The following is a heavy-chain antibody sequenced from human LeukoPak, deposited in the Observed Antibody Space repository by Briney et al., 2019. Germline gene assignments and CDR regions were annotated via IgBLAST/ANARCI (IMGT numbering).Heavy chain of an antibody. CDR3: TRDGPSPYSGSYTFDY. D-gene: IGHD1-26*01. J-gene: IGHJ4*02. CDR2: INPDGGRI. Sequence: GSLRLSCAASGFTFSNYWMHWVRQAPGKGLVWVSRINPDGGRISYADSVQGRFTISRDNAKNTVYLQMNSLRAEDTAVYYCTRDGPSPYSGSYTFDYWGQGTLVTVSS. V-gene: IGHV3-74*01. CDR1: GFTFSNYW.